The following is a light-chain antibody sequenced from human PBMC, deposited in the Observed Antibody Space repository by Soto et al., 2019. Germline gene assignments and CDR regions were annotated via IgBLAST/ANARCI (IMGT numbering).Light chain of an antibody. J-gene: IGKJ1*01. CDR2: DAS. CDR3: QQYNSYSLT. CDR1: QSVSNW. V-gene: IGKV1-5*01. Sequence: DIQITEARRTRSECRGGRLTNPYQASQSVSNWLAWYQQKPGKAPKLLIYDASTLESGVPSRFSGSGSGTEFTLTIRSLHPDDIATYSCQQYNSYSLTFGQGTKVDIK.